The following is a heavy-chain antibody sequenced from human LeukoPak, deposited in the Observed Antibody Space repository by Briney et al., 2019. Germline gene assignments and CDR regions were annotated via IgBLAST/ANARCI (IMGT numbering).Heavy chain of an antibody. J-gene: IGHJ4*02. CDR2: INHSGST. D-gene: IGHD2-2*01. CDR3: ARSWYCSSTSCYAIDY. Sequence: SETLSLTCAVYGGSFNGYYWSWIRQPPGKGLEWIGEINHSGSTNYNPSLKSRVTISVDTSKNQFSLKLSSVTAADTAVYYCARSWYCSSTSCYAIDYWGQGTLVTVSS. CDR1: GGSFNGYY. V-gene: IGHV4-34*01.